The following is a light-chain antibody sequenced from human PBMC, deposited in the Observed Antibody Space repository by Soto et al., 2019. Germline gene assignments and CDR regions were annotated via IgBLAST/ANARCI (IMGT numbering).Light chain of an antibody. Sequence: DIQMTQSPSSVSASVGDSVTITCRASQSVRAWLAWYQQKEGKAPKLLIYGVTSLLRGVPRRSSGSGSGTDFTLTISGLLPEDFATYYCQQGNSLPLTFGGGTKVDIK. V-gene: IGKV1D-12*01. CDR1: QSVRAW. CDR3: QQGNSLPLT. CDR2: GVT. J-gene: IGKJ4*01.